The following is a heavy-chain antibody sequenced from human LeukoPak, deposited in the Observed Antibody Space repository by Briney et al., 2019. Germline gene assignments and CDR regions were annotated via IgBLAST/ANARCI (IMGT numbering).Heavy chain of an antibody. CDR1: GFTFSNYW. V-gene: IGHV3-7*01. J-gene: IGHJ1*01. CDR3: ATYSSLNRREFQY. CDR2: IKTDGSEK. D-gene: IGHD3-22*01. Sequence: GGSLRLSCEGSGFTFSNYWMGGVRQAPGKGLQWVANIKTDGSEKYYVDSVKGRFTISRDNAKNSLYLQMNSLRAEDTAVYYCATYSSLNRREFQYWGQGTLLTVSS.